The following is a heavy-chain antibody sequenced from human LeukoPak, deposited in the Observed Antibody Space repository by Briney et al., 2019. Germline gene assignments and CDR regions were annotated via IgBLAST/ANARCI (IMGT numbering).Heavy chain of an antibody. V-gene: IGHV4-30-2*01. CDR3: ARFGCSSTSCYIGKDS. CDR1: GGSISSGGCY. J-gene: IGHJ5*01. CDR2: IYHSGIT. Sequence: PSETLSLTCTVAGGSISSGGCYWGWIRQPPGKGLEWIGYIYHSGITYYNPSLKSRVTISVDKSKNQFSVELSYVTAADTAVYYCARFGCSSTSCYIGKDSWGQGTLVSVSS. D-gene: IGHD2-2*01.